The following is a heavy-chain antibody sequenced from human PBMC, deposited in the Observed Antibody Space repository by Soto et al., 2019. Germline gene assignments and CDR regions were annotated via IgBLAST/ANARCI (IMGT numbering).Heavy chain of an antibody. Sequence: EEHLVESGGALVQPGGSLRLSCAASGFTFNRFGMNWVRQAPGKGLEWISYISSASSTTQYAESVKGRFTISRDNVRDSLYLQMSSLRVEDTAVYYCARRPLWSGLSDYYYMDVWGKGPTVTVSS. D-gene: IGHD3-3*01. CDR1: GFTFNRFG. V-gene: IGHV3-48*01. J-gene: IGHJ6*03. CDR3: ARRPLWSGLSDYYYMDV. CDR2: ISSASSTT.